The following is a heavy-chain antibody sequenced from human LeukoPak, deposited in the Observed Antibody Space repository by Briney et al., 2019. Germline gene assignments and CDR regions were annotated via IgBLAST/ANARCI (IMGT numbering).Heavy chain of an antibody. D-gene: IGHD6-19*01. Sequence: ASVKVSCRASGGTFSSYAISWVRQAPGQGLEWMGRIIPILGIANYAQKFQGRVTITADKSTSTAYMELSSLRSEDTAVYYCARDRDSGWDNYYYGMDVWGQGTTVTVSS. CDR2: IIPILGIA. CDR1: GGTFSSYA. V-gene: IGHV1-69*04. J-gene: IGHJ6*02. CDR3: ARDRDSGWDNYYYGMDV.